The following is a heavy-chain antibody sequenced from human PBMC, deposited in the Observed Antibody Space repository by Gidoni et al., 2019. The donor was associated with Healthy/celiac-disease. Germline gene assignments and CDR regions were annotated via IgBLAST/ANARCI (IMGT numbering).Heavy chain of an antibody. D-gene: IGHD6-13*01. CDR2: IKQDGSDT. V-gene: IGHV3-7*03. CDR1: GFTFRSYW. CDR3: ARIGFSSSWHGDWFDP. J-gene: IGHJ5*02. Sequence: EVQLVESGGGLVQPGGSLRLSCGAPGFTFRSYWMSWVRQAPGKGREWVANIKQDGSDTYYVDAVKGRFTISRDNSKNSLYLQMNSLRAEDTAVYYCARIGFSSSWHGDWFDPWGQGTLVTVSS.